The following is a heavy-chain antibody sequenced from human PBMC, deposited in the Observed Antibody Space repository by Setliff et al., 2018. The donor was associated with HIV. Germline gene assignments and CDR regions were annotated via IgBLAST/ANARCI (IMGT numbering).Heavy chain of an antibody. CDR2: INPSGAGT. Sequence: ASVKVSCKPSGYIFSNYYLHWVRQGPGQGLEWMGLINPSGAGTSYAQKFEGRVTMTRDTSTDTVYMELSSLKSDDTAVYYCVRRESDYGTTAGFRYWGQGTLVTVSS. V-gene: IGHV1-46*01. J-gene: IGHJ4*02. CDR1: GYIFSNYY. CDR3: VRRESDYGTTAGFRY. D-gene: IGHD4-17*01.